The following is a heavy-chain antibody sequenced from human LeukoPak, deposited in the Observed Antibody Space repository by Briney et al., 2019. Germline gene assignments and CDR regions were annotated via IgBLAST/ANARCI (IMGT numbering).Heavy chain of an antibody. J-gene: IGHJ5*02. D-gene: IGHD6-6*01. Sequence: SETLSLTCAVSRGSISSYSWSWIRQPPGKGLEWIGYIYYSGSPNYNPSLRSRVTISVDTSKNQFSLKLSSVTAADTAIYYCARGLTSYSRSSYWFDPWGQGTLVTVSS. CDR1: RGSISSYS. CDR2: IYYSGSP. CDR3: ARGLTSYSRSSYWFDP. V-gene: IGHV4-59*01.